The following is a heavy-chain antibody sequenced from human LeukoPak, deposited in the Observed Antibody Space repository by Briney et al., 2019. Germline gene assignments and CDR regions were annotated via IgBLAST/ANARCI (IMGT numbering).Heavy chain of an antibody. CDR2: IYHSGST. Sequence: SETLSLTXAVSGYSISSGYYWGWIRQPPGKGLEWIGSIYHSGSTYYNPSLKSRVTISVDTSKNQFSLKLSSVTAADTAVYYCASRREDYDFWSGYRFDYWGQGTLVTVSS. CDR1: GYSISSGYY. V-gene: IGHV4-38-2*01. J-gene: IGHJ4*02. D-gene: IGHD3-3*01. CDR3: ASRREDYDFWSGYRFDY.